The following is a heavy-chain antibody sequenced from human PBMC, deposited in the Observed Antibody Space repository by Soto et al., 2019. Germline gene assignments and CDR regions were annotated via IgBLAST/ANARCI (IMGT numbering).Heavy chain of an antibody. Sequence: PGESLKISCKGSGYSFSRYSIGWVRQIPGKGLEWMGIIYPGDSDTRYSPSFQGQVTISADKSISTAYLQWSSLKASDTAMYYCARQDGYGLYCFDYWGQGTLVTVSS. V-gene: IGHV5-51*01. CDR1: GYSFSRYS. D-gene: IGHD5-12*01. CDR2: IYPGDSDT. J-gene: IGHJ4*02. CDR3: ARQDGYGLYCFDY.